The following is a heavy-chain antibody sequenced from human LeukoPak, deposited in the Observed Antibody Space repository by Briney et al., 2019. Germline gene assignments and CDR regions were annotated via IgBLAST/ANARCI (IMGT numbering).Heavy chain of an antibody. D-gene: IGHD6-6*01. CDR2: IKQDGSEK. CDR1: GYSFTSYW. J-gene: IGHJ6*04. Sequence: GESLKISCKGSGYSFTSYWIGWVRQMPGKGLEWVANIKQDGSEKYYVDSVKGRFTISRDNAKNSLYLQMNSLRAEDTAVYYCARDYSSSAEMDVWGKGTTVTVSS. CDR3: ARDYSSSAEMDV. V-gene: IGHV3-7*01.